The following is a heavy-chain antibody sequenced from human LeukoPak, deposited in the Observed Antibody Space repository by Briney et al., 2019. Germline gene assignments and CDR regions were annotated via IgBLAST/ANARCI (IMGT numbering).Heavy chain of an antibody. Sequence: GGSLRLSCVASGFTFTGHSMHWVRQAPGKGLEWVAVVAHDEKTIFYADSLKGRFTVSRDNSKNTVYLQMNRLTDEDTAVYYCAREKQSGRTPFDYWGQGSLVTVSS. CDR1: GFTFTGHS. CDR2: VAHDEKTI. D-gene: IGHD2-15*01. CDR3: AREKQSGRTPFDY. J-gene: IGHJ4*02. V-gene: IGHV3-30*04.